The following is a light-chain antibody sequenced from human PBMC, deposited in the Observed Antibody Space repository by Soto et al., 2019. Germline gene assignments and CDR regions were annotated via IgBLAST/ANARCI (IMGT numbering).Light chain of an antibody. CDR2: DGS. CDR3: QQYDNSAPLS. V-gene: IGKV3D-20*01. Sequence: EIVLTQSPATLSLSPGDRATLSCGASQSIRSSYLAWYQQKAGLAPRLLIYDGSSRASGIPDRFSGSGSGTDFTLTIGRLEPEDFAVYYCQQYDNSAPLSFGGGTKVEMK. J-gene: IGKJ4*01. CDR1: QSIRSSY.